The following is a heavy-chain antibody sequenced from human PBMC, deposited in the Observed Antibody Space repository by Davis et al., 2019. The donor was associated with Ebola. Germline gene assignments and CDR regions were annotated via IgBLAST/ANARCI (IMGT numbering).Heavy chain of an antibody. J-gene: IGHJ4*02. CDR2: ITSSSSYI. D-gene: IGHD3-22*01. CDR3: AREYYYDSSGYCTY. Sequence: GESLKISCAASGFTFSSHSMPWVRPAPGKGLEWVSSITSSSSYIYYADSVKGRFTISRDNAKNSLYLQMNSLGAEDTAVYYCAREYYYDSSGYCTYWGQGTLVTVSS. V-gene: IGHV3-21*01. CDR1: GFTFSSHS.